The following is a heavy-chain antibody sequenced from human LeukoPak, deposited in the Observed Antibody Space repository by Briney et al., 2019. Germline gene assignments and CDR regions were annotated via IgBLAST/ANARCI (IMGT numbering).Heavy chain of an antibody. Sequence: GGSLRLSCAASGFTFDDYAMHWVRQAPGKGLEWVSGISWNSGSIGYADSVKGRFTISRDNAKNSLYLQMNSLRAEDTALYYCAKDGNYYYDSSGYYPYYFDYWGQGTLVTVSS. J-gene: IGHJ4*02. CDR1: GFTFDDYA. CDR2: ISWNSGSI. CDR3: AKDGNYYYDSSGYYPYYFDY. D-gene: IGHD3-22*01. V-gene: IGHV3-9*01.